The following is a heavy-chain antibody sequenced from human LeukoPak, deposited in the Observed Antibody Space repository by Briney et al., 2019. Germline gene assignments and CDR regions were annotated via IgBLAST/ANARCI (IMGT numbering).Heavy chain of an antibody. CDR2: ISSDGSTK. J-gene: IGHJ4*02. CDR3: ARDYSGVDY. CDR1: GFTFSNYP. Sequence: GGSLRLSCAASGFTFSNYPIHWVRQAPGKGLEWVAVISSDGSTKYYTDSVKGRFTISRDNSKNTLYLQMNSLKAEDTSVYYCARDYSGVDYWGQGTLVTVSS. V-gene: IGHV3-30-3*01. D-gene: IGHD5-12*01.